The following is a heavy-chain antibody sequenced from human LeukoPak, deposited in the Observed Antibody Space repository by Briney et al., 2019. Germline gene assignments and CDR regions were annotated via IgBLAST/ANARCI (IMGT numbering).Heavy chain of an antibody. CDR1: GFTFSSYD. J-gene: IGHJ4*02. CDR2: IANVGNI. V-gene: IGHV3-13*01. Sequence: GGSLRLSCAASGFTFSSYDMHWVRQATGKGLEWVSGIANVGNIYYSASVKGRFTISRENAKNSVYLQMNSLRAGDTAVYYCAREPSFFDYWGQGTLVTVSS. CDR3: AREPSFFDY.